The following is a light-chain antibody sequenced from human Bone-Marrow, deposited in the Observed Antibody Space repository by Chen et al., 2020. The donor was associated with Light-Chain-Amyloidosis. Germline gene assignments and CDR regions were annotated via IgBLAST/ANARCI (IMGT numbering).Light chain of an antibody. J-gene: IGLJ3*02. Sequence: QSALTQPASVSGSPGQSITISCTGTSSDVCGYNYVSWYQQHPGKAPKLMIYEVSNRPSGVSNRFSGSKSGNTASLTISGLQAEDEADYYCSSYTSSSGWVFGGGTKLTVL. CDR2: EVS. CDR1: SSDVCGYNY. CDR3: SSYTSSSGWV. V-gene: IGLV2-14*01.